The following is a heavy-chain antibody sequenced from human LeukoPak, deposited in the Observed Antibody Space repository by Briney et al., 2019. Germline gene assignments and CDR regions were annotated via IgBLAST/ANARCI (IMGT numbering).Heavy chain of an antibody. D-gene: IGHD6-19*01. CDR3: ARDLGTSGWYTFDF. J-gene: IGHJ4*02. Sequence: SQTLSLTCAISGDSVSSNNGAWNWIRQSPLRGLEWLGRTYYRSKWYNDYEEFIQGRIAINPDTSKNQLSLQLNSVTPEETAVYYCARDLGTSGWYTFDFWGEGAMVTDSS. CDR1: GDSVSSNNGA. V-gene: IGHV6-1*01. CDR2: TYYRSKWYN.